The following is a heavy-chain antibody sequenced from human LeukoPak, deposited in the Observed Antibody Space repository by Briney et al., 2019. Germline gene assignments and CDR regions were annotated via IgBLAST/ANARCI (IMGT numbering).Heavy chain of an antibody. D-gene: IGHD3-22*01. V-gene: IGHV3-48*01. CDR1: GFTFSTYN. Sequence: QTGGSLRLSCAASGFTFSTYNINWVRQAPGKGLEWVSYISSSGTTTYYADSVRGRFTISRDNAKNSVYLQMNSLRAEDTAVYHCARGGDSSGYYVWFDPWGQGALVTVSS. CDR3: ARGGDSSGYYVWFDP. J-gene: IGHJ5*02. CDR2: ISSSGTTT.